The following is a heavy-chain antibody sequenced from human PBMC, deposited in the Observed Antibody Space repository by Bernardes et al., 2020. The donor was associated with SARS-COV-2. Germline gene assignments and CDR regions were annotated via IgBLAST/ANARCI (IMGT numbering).Heavy chain of an antibody. CDR3: ARAYSFDTWFFDS. CDR2: IWYDGSKD. Sequence: GSLRLSCAASGFTLSSDAIHWVRQAPGKGLEWVAAIWYDGSKDYYAGSVKGRFTISRDTSKNTLYLQMNSLRAEDTAVYYCARAYSFDTWFFDSWGQGTLVTVSS. J-gene: IGHJ5*01. D-gene: IGHD4-4*01. CDR1: GFTLSSDA. V-gene: IGHV3-33*01.